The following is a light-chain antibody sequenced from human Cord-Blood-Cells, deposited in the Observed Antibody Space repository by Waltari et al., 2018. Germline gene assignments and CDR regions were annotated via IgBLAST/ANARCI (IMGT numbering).Light chain of an antibody. CDR2: EVS. V-gene: IGLV2-14*01. CDR3: SSYTSSSPSYV. CDR1: SSDVGGYNY. Sequence: QSALTQPASVSGSPGQSITISCTGTSSDVGGYNYFSWYLPHPGKAPKHTFYEVSNRRSGVSKRFSGSKSGNTASRTISGLQAEDGADDCCSSYTSSSPSYVFGTGTKVTGL. J-gene: IGLJ1*01.